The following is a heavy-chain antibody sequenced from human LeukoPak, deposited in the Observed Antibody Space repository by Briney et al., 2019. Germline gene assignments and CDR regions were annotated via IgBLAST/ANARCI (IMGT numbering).Heavy chain of an antibody. CDR2: IYYSGST. D-gene: IGHD3-10*01. V-gene: IGHV4-30-4*01. CDR1: GGSISSGGYY. J-gene: IGHJ5*02. CDR3: ARGGVWDYYGSVNWFDP. Sequence: SETLSLTCTVSGGSISSGGYYWSWIRQPPGKGLEWIGYIYYSGSTYYNPSLKSRVTISVDTSKNQFSLKLSSVTAADTAVYYCARGGVWDYYGSVNWFDPWGQGTLVTVSS.